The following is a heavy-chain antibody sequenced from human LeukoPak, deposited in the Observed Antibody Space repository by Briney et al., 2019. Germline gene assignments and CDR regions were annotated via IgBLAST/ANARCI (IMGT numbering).Heavy chain of an antibody. CDR1: GGSISSGDYY. V-gene: IGHV4-30-4*01. CDR3: ARDPSSLRDSFDY. CDR2: IYYSGST. J-gene: IGHJ4*02. Sequence: PSETLSLTCTVSGGSISSGDYYWSWIRQPPGKGLEWIGYIYYSGSTYYNPSLKSRVTISVDTSKNQFSLKLSSVTAEDTAVYYCARDPSSLRDSFDYWGQGTLVTVSS.